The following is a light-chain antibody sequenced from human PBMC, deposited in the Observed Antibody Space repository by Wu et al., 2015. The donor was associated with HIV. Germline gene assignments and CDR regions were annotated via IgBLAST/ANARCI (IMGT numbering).Light chain of an antibody. CDR2: DAS. CDR3: QQRSNWSLT. V-gene: IGKV3-11*01. J-gene: IGKJ4*01. CDR1: QSVSSY. Sequence: EIVLTQSPATLSLSPGERATLSCRASQSVSSYLAWYQQKPGQAPRLLIYDASNRATGIPARFRGSGSGTDFTLTISSLGPEDFAVYYCQQRSNWSLTFGGGTKVEIK.